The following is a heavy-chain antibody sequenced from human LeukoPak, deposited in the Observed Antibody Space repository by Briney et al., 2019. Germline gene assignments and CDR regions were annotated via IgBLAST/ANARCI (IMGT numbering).Heavy chain of an antibody. Sequence: SETLSLTCTVSGGSISSSSYYWGWIRQPPGKGLEWIGSIYYSGSTYYNPSLKSRVTISVDTSKNQFSLKLSSVTAADTAVYYCARGRAVLRYFDWLGGENNWFDPWGQGTLVTVSS. V-gene: IGHV4-39*07. CDR2: IYYSGST. D-gene: IGHD3-9*01. J-gene: IGHJ5*02. CDR1: GGSISSSSYY. CDR3: ARGRAVLRYFDWLGGENNWFDP.